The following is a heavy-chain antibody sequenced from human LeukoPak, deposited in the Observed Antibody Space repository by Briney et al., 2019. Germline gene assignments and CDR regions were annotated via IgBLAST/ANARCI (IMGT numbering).Heavy chain of an antibody. D-gene: IGHD6-13*01. CDR1: GFTFSSYG. J-gene: IGHJ4*02. CDR2: IWYDGSNK. CDR3: ARDDSSSWYLSIDY. V-gene: IGHV3-33*01. Sequence: GRSLRLSCAASGFTFSSYGMHWVRQAPGKGLEWVAVIWYDGSNKYYADSVKGRFTISRDNSKNTLYLQMNSLRAEDTAVYYCARDDSSSWYLSIDYWGQGTLVTVSS.